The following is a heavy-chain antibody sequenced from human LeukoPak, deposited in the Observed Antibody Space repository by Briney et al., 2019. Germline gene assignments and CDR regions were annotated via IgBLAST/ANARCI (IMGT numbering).Heavy chain of an antibody. CDR2: INHSGST. J-gene: IGHJ3*02. D-gene: IGHD2-2*01. CDR3: ARADLGYCSSTSCYEDDAFDI. V-gene: IGHV4-34*01. Sequence: PSETLSLTCAVYGGSFSGYYWSWIRQPPGKGLEWIGEINHSGSTNYNPSLTSRVNISVDKSKTQFSLKLRSVTAADTAVYYCARADLGYCSSTSCYEDDAFDIWGQGTMVTVSS. CDR1: GGSFSGYY.